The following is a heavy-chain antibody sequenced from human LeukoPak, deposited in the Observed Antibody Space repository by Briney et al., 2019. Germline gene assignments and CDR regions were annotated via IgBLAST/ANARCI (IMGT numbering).Heavy chain of an antibody. D-gene: IGHD2-2*03. CDR2: ISSNGGST. V-gene: IGHV3-64*01. Sequence: GGSLRLSCAASGFTFSSYAMHWVRQAPGKGLEYVSAISSNGGSTYYANSVKGRFTISRDNSKNTLYLQMNSLRAEDTAVYYCAKALGYCSSTSCSFQHWGQGTLVTVSS. J-gene: IGHJ1*01. CDR3: AKALGYCSSTSCSFQH. CDR1: GFTFSSYA.